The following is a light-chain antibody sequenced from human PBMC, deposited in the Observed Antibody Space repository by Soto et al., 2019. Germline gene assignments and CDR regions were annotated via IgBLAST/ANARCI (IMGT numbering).Light chain of an antibody. CDR2: GAS. CDR3: QQFDSSVT. V-gene: IGKV3-20*01. J-gene: IGKJ1*01. Sequence: EIVLTQSPGSLSLSPGERATLSCRASQSVSSTFFAWYQQRPGQAPRLLMYGASSRATGIPERFSGSVSGTDFTLTISRLEPVDFAVYYCQQFDSSVTFGQGTKVEIK. CDR1: QSVSSTF.